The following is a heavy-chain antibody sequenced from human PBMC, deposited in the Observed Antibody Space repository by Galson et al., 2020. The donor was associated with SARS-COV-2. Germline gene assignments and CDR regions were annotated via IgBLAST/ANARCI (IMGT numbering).Heavy chain of an antibody. Sequence: ASVKVSCKAFGFDFSSYEIHWVRQATGQGLEWMGWMTPNSVNTGYAQRFQGRITMTRNNSMSTAYMELSSLRSDDTAVYFCARGGGAKCSSCRWFDPWGQGTLVTVSS. CDR1: GFDFSSYE. CDR3: ARGGGAKCSSCRWFDP. CDR2: MTPNSVNT. D-gene: IGHD2-15*01. J-gene: IGHJ5*02. V-gene: IGHV1-8*01.